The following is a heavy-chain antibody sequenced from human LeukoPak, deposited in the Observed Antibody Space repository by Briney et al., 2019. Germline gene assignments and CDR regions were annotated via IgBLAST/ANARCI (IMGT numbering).Heavy chain of an antibody. J-gene: IGHJ5*02. Sequence: GGSLRLSCAASGFTVSSNYMSWVRQTPGKGLEWVSVIYSGGSTYYADSVKGRFTISRDNSKNTLYLQMNSLRAEDTAVYYCARTPQRVPHNWFDPWGQGTLVTVSS. V-gene: IGHV3-66*01. CDR1: GFTVSSNY. CDR2: IYSGGST. D-gene: IGHD2-2*01. CDR3: ARTPQRVPHNWFDP.